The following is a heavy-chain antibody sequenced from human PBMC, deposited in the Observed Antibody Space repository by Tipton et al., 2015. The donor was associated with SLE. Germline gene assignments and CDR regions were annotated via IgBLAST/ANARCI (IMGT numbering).Heavy chain of an antibody. J-gene: IGHJ5*02. CDR2: ISAYNGNT. CDR3: ARDLRYCTGGVCYTDDNWFDP. CDR1: GYTFTSYG. V-gene: IGHV1-18*01. Sequence: QLVQSGAEVKKPGASVKVSCKASGYTFTSYGISWVRQAPGQGLEWMGWISAYNGNTNYAQKLQGGVTMTTDTSTSTAYMELRSLRSDDTAVYYCARDLRYCTGGVCYTDDNWFDPWGQGTLVTVSS. D-gene: IGHD2-8*02.